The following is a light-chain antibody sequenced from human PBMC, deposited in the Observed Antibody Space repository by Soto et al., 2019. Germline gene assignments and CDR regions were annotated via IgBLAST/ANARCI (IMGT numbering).Light chain of an antibody. J-gene: IGLJ2*01. CDR3: ATWDDSRGVV. CDR1: NSNIASNF. V-gene: IGLV1-47*01. CDR2: RNH. Sequence: QSVLTQPPSASGTPGQRVTISCSGGNSNIASNFVHWYQLLPGAAPTLVIYRNHQRPSGFPDRFSGSKSGTSASLAISGLRSEYEADDVCATWDDSRGVVFGCGTKLTVL.